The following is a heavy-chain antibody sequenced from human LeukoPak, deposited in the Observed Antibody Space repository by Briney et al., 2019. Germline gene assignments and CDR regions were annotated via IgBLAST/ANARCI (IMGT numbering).Heavy chain of an antibody. CDR2: INHSGST. CDR3: ARQLIYGDAFDI. V-gene: IGHV4-34*01. Sequence: PSETLSLTCAVYGGSFSGYYWSWIRQPPGKGLEWIGEINHSGSTNYNPSLKSRVTISVDTSKNQFSLKLSSVTAADTAVYYCARQLIYGDAFDIWGQGTMVTVSS. CDR1: GGSFSGYY. D-gene: IGHD4-17*01. J-gene: IGHJ3*02.